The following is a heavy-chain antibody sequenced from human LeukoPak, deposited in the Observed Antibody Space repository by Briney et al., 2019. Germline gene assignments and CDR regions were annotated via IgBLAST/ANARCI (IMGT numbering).Heavy chain of an antibody. CDR2: LNPSSGST. J-gene: IGHJ5*02. D-gene: IGHD5-24*01. CDR1: GYTFTNYY. Sequence: ASVNVSCKASGYTFTNYYMHCVRQAPGQGLERMGILNPSSGSTAYAQKFQGTVTMTRDTSTSTVYMELSSLRSEDTAVYYCARDEATGWFDPWGQGTLVIVFS. CDR3: ARDEATGWFDP. V-gene: IGHV1-46*01.